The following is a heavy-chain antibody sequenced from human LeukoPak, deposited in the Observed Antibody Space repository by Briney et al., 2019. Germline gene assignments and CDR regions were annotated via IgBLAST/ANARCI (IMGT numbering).Heavy chain of an antibody. CDR1: GYTFTSYG. CDR2: ISAYNGNT. V-gene: IGHV1-18*01. J-gene: IGHJ4*02. Sequence: GASVKVSCKASGYTFTSYGISWVRQAPGQGLEWMGWISAYNGNTNYAQKLQGRVTITAVKSTTTAYMELNSLRSDDTAVYYCARDQGIAAAGVFDSWGQGTLVTVSS. CDR3: ARDQGIAAAGVFDS. D-gene: IGHD6-13*01.